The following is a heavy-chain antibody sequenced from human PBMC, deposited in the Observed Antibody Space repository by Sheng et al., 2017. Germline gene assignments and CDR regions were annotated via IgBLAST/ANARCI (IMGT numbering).Heavy chain of an antibody. Sequence: QVQLQESGPGLVKPSETLSLTCTVSGYSISSGYYWGWIRQPPGKGLEWIGSIYHSGSTYYNPSLKSRVTISVDTSKNQFSLKLSSVTAADTAVYYCARDFPQVGRSTPNWFDPWGQGTLVTVSS. CDR1: GYSISSGYY. D-gene: IGHD1-26*01. CDR2: IYHSGST. CDR3: ARDFPQVGRSTPNWFDP. J-gene: IGHJ5*02. V-gene: IGHV4-38-2*02.